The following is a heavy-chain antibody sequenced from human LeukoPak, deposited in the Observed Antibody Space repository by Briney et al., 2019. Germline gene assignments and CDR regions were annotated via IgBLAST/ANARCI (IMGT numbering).Heavy chain of an antibody. CDR2: MNPNRGNT. CDR1: GYTFISYD. V-gene: IGHV1-8*01. J-gene: IGHJ6*03. CDR3: ARRYYYYYYYMDV. Sequence: GASVKVSCKASGYTFISYDINWVRQATGQGLEWMGWMNPNRGNTGYAQKCQGRVTMTRTTSLSTAYMELSSLRSEDTAVHYCARRYYYYYYYMDVWGKGTTVPISS.